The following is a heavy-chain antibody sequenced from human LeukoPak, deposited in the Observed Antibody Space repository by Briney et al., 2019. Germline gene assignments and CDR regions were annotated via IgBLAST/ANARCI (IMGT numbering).Heavy chain of an antibody. J-gene: IGHJ4*02. D-gene: IGHD3-9*01. CDR2: ISRRGDTT. CDR1: GFTFSNYA. CDR3: SKATGPDSFRYIEY. V-gene: IGHV3-23*01. Sequence: GGSLRLSCGASGFTFSNYAMNWVRQVPGKGLEWLSGISRRGDTTYYTDSVKGRFTISRDNSNNTLYLQMNTLRADDTAVYYCSKATGPDSFRYIEYWGQGTLVTVSS.